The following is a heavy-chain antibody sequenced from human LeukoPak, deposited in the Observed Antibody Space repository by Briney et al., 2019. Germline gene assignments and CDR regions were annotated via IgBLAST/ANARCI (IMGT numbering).Heavy chain of an antibody. CDR2: ISGSGGST. Sequence: GGTVRLSCAASGFTFRSYGMNWVRQAPGKGLEWVSAISGSGGSTYYADSVKGRFTISRDNSKNTLYLQMNSLRAEDTAVYYCAKDSWGYYDSSGYYVWLDPWGQGTLVTVSS. CDR3: AKDSWGYYDSSGYYVWLDP. V-gene: IGHV3-23*01. J-gene: IGHJ5*02. CDR1: GFTFRSYG. D-gene: IGHD3-22*01.